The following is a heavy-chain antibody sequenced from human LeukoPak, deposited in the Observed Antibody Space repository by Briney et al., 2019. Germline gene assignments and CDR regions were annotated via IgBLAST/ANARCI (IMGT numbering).Heavy chain of an antibody. J-gene: IGHJ4*02. CDR3: AKTFVDTVTTISFDY. Sequence: GRSLRLSCAASGFTFSSYGMHWVRQAPGKGLEWVAVISYDGSNKYYADSVKGRFTISRDNSKNTLYLQMNSLRAEDTAVYYCAKTFVDTVTTISFDYWGQGTLVTVSS. V-gene: IGHV3-30*18. CDR2: ISYDGSNK. CDR1: GFTFSSYG. D-gene: IGHD5-18*01.